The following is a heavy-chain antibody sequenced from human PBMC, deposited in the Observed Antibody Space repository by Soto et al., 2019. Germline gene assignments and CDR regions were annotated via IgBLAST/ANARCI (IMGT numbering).Heavy chain of an antibody. V-gene: IGHV1-69*06. Sequence: QVHLVQSGTQVKKPGSSVRVSCRASGGSVSDYAINWVRQAPGQGLEWVGGIVPLFARTEYAPSLQGRVTITTEMSKSVFYMTLNSLLYENTAVYYCARPCIDKSCYFATHNFGMDRWGPGTPVTVSS. CDR1: GGSVSDYA. J-gene: IGHJ6*02. CDR2: IVPLFART. CDR3: ARPCIDKSCYFATHNFGMDR. D-gene: IGHD2-21*01.